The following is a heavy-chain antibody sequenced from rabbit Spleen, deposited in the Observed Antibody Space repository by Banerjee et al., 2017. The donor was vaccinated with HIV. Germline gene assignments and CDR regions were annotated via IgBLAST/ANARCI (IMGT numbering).Heavy chain of an antibody. CDR3: ARDRKYYDL. D-gene: IGHD1-1*01. V-gene: IGHV1S40*01. CDR1: GFDFRTYT. Sequence: QSLEESGGDLVKPGASLTLTCTASGFDFRTYTMGWVRQSPGKGLEWIGCIYAGSGSAYYASWAQGRFTISKTSSTTVTLQMTSLTAADTATYFCARDRKYYDLWGPGTLVTVS. J-gene: IGHJ4*01. CDR2: IYAGSGSA.